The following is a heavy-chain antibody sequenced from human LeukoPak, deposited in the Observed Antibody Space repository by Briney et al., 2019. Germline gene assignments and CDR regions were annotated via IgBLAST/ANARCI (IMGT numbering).Heavy chain of an antibody. J-gene: IGHJ3*02. CDR1: GGSFSGYY. D-gene: IGHD3-3*01. Sequence: SETLSLTCAVYGGSFSGYYWSWIRQPPGKELEWIGEINHSGSTNYNPSLKSRVTISVDTSKNQFSLKLSSVTAADTAVYYCARHTPFFFGAFDIWGQGTMVTVSS. CDR2: INHSGST. V-gene: IGHV4-34*01. CDR3: ARHTPFFFGAFDI.